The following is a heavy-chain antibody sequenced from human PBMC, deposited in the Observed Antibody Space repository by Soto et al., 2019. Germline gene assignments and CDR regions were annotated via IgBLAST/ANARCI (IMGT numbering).Heavy chain of an antibody. V-gene: IGHV3-23*01. CDR2: ISGSGGST. CDR3: AKSRIYSGYGKDAFDI. Sequence: EVQLLESGGGLVQPGGSLRLSCAASGFTFSSYAMSWVRQAPGKGLEWVSAISGSGGSTYYADSVKRRFTISRDNSKNTLYLQMNSLRAEDTAVYYCAKSRIYSGYGKDAFDIWGQGTMVTVSS. J-gene: IGHJ3*02. D-gene: IGHD5-12*01. CDR1: GFTFSSYA.